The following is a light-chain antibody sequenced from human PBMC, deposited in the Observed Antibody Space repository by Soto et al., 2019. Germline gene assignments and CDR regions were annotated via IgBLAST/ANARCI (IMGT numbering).Light chain of an antibody. CDR1: ESVVSSY. V-gene: IGKV3-20*01. Sequence: EIVLTQSPGTLSLSPGERATLSCRATESVVSSYLAWYQLKPGQAPRLLIYDASSRATGIPDRFSGSGSGTDFTLTISSLQPDDFATYYCQQYNSNSRTFGQGTKVEIK. J-gene: IGKJ1*01. CDR3: QQYNSNSRT. CDR2: DAS.